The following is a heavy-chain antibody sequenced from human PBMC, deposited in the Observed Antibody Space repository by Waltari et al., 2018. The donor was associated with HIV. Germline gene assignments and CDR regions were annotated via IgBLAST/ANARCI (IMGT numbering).Heavy chain of an antibody. V-gene: IGHV4-39*01. D-gene: IGHD4-17*01. CDR1: GGSINSSSYS. J-gene: IGHJ4*02. CDR3: ARLPGTVTTSFDY. Sequence: QLQLQESGPGLVQPSEPLSLTCTVSGGSINSSSYSWGWIRQPPGKGLAWIGSIYYSGSTYYNPSRKSRVTISVDTSKNQFSLKLSSVTAADTAVYYCARLPGTVTTSFDYWGQGTLVTVSS. CDR2: IYYSGST.